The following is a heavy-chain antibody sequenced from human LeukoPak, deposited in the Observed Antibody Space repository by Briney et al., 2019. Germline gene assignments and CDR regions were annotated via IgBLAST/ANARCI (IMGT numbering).Heavy chain of an antibody. CDR3: ARVDSSGFGSIDY. D-gene: IGHD3-22*01. CDR1: GFTFSSYE. Sequence: GGSLRLSCAASGFTFSSYEMNWVRRAPGKGLEWVSVIYSDGSTYYADSVKGRFTISRDNSKNTLYLQMNSLRAEDTAVYYCARVDSSGFGSIDYWGQGTLVTVSS. V-gene: IGHV3-53*01. CDR2: IYSDGST. J-gene: IGHJ4*02.